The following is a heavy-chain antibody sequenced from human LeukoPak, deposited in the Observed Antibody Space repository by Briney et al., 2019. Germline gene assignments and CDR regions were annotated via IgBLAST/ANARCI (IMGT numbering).Heavy chain of an antibody. D-gene: IGHD6-19*01. Sequence: GRSLRLSCAASGFTFDDYAMHWVRHAPGKGLEWVSGISWNSGSIGYADSVKGRFTISRDNAKNSLYLQMNSLRAEDTALYYCAKDTNGALGYSSGWLPDYWGQGTLVTVSS. CDR3: AKDTNGALGYSSGWLPDY. J-gene: IGHJ4*02. CDR2: ISWNSGSI. V-gene: IGHV3-9*01. CDR1: GFTFDDYA.